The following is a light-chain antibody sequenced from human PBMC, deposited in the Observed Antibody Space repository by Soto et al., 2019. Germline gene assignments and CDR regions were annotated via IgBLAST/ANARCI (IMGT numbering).Light chain of an antibody. Sequence: DIQMTQSPSSLSASVGDRVTITCRASQSISSSLNWYQQKPGKAPDLLIYAASNLQSGVPSRFSGSGSGTDFPLTISSLQLEDFATYYCQQSYSSPQMYTFGQGTKLEIK. CDR2: AAS. V-gene: IGKV1-39*01. CDR1: QSISSS. J-gene: IGKJ2*01. CDR3: QQSYSSPQMYT.